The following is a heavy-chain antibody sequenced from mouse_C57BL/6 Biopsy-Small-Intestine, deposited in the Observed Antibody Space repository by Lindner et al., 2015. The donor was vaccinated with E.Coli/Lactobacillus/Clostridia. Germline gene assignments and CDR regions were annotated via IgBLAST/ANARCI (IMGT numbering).Heavy chain of an antibody. CDR3: ARGTRLDY. CDR2: IYPGDGDT. CDR1: GYAFSSSW. Sequence: VQLQESGPELVKPGASVKISCKASGYAFSSSWMNWVKQRPGKGLEWIGRIYPGDGDTNYNGKFKGKATLTADKSSSIAYMQLNSLTSEDSAVYFCARGTRLDYWGQGTTLTVSS. J-gene: IGHJ2*01. V-gene: IGHV1-82*01. D-gene: IGHD2-14*01.